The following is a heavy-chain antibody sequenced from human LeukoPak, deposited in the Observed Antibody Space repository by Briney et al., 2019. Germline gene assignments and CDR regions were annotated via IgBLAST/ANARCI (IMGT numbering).Heavy chain of an antibody. CDR1: GGSISTYY. J-gene: IGHJ4*02. D-gene: IGHD2-21*02. CDR3: ARGGGGTAYFDY. V-gene: IGHV4-59*01. Sequence: SETLSLTCTVSGGSISTYYWNWIRQPPGKGLEWIGNIYYIGSTKYNPSLKSRITISVDTSKNQFSLKLSSVTAADTAVYYCARGGGGTAYFDYWGQGTLVTVSS. CDR2: IYYIGST.